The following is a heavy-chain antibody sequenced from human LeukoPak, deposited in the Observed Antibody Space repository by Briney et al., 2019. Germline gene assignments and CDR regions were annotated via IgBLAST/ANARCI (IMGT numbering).Heavy chain of an antibody. D-gene: IGHD1-7*01. Sequence: SETLSLTYTVSGGSISSYYWSWIRQPPGKGLEWIGYIYYSGSTNYNPSLKSRVTISVDTSKNQFSLKLSSVTAADTAVYYCERGNWNYLAWGQGTLVTVSS. CDR2: IYYSGST. CDR1: GGSISSYY. V-gene: IGHV4-59*01. CDR3: ERGNWNYLA. J-gene: IGHJ5*02.